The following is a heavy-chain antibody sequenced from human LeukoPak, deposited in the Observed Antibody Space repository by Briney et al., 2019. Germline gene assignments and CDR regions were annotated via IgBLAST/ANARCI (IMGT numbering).Heavy chain of an antibody. CDR1: GGSISSYY. V-gene: IGHV4-59*01. Sequence: SETLSLTCTVSGGSISSYYWSWIRQPPGKGLGWIGYIYYSGSTNYNPSLKSRVTISVDTSKNEFSLKLSSVTAADTAVYYCARVSCSSGLRNWFDPWGQGTLVTVSS. D-gene: IGHD6-19*01. J-gene: IGHJ5*02. CDR3: ARVSCSSGLRNWFDP. CDR2: IYYSGST.